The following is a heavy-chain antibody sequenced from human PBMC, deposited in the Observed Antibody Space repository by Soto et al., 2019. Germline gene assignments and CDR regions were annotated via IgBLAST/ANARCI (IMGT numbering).Heavy chain of an antibody. CDR1: GFTFSSYA. J-gene: IGHJ4*02. Sequence: GGSLRLSCAASGFTFSSYAMHWVRQAPGKGLEWVAVISYDGSNKYYADSVKGRFTISRDNSKNTLYLQMNSLRAEDTAAYYCARRSSGWYFDYWGQGTLVTVSS. CDR2: ISYDGSNK. D-gene: IGHD6-19*01. V-gene: IGHV3-30-3*01. CDR3: ARRSSGWYFDY.